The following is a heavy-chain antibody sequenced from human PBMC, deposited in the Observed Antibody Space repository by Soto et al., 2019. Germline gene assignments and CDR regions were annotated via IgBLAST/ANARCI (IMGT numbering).Heavy chain of an antibody. CDR1: GFTFSDYY. Sequence: GSLRLSCAASGFTFSDYYMSWIRQAAGKGLEWVSYISSSGSTIYYADSVKGRFTISRDNAKNSLYLQMNSLRAEDTAVYYCASRGSGVRARPAWGQGTLVTVSS. CDR3: ASRGSGVRARPA. J-gene: IGHJ5*02. CDR2: ISSSGSTI. D-gene: IGHD1-26*01. V-gene: IGHV3-11*01.